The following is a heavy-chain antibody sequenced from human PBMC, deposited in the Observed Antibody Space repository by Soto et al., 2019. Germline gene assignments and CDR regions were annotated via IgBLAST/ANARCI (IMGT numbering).Heavy chain of an antibody. D-gene: IGHD6-19*01. Sequence: GASVKVSCKASGGTFSSYAISWVRQAPGQGLEWTGGIIPIFGTANYAQKFQGRVTITADESTSTAYMELSSLRSEDTAVYYCARDRSSGWYVHFDYWGQGTLVTVSS. J-gene: IGHJ4*02. V-gene: IGHV1-69*13. CDR2: IIPIFGTA. CDR3: ARDRSSGWYVHFDY. CDR1: GGTFSSYA.